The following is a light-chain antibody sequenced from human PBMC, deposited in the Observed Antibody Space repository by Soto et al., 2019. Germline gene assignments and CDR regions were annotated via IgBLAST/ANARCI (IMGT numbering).Light chain of an antibody. CDR2: GAS. J-gene: IGKJ2*01. Sequence: IVLTQSPGTLSLSPGERATLSCRASQSVSRNYLGWYQQKPGQAPRLLIYGASSRATGIPDRFSGSGSGTDFTLTISRREPEDFAVYYCQQYISSPRTFGQGTRLEIK. CDR3: QQYISSPRT. CDR1: QSVSRNY. V-gene: IGKV3-20*01.